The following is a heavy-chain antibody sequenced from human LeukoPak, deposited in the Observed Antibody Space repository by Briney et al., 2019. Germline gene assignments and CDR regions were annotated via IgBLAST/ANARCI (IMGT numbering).Heavy chain of an antibody. V-gene: IGHV1-2*02. CDR1: GYTFTGHH. CDR2: IKPDSGDT. CDR3: ARAREESTGNYDAFDI. J-gene: IGHJ3*02. D-gene: IGHD1-1*01. Sequence: GASVKVSCKASGYTFTGHHMHWVRQAPGQELEWMGWIKPDSGDTNYAQRFHGRVTMIRDKSITTAYMELSRVRYDDTAVYYCARAREESTGNYDAFDIWGQGTMVTVSS.